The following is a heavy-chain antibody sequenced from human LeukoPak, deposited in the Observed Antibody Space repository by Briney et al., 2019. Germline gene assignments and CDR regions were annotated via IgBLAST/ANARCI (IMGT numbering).Heavy chain of an antibody. D-gene: IGHD3-3*01. J-gene: IGHJ4*02. CDR2: IYYSGST. Sequence: SQTLSLTCTVSGGSISSGDDYWSWIRQPPGKGLEWIGYIYYSGSTYYNPSLKSRVTISVDTSKNQFSLKLSSVTAADTAVYYCARVDFWSGYSPFDYWGQGTLVTVSS. V-gene: IGHV4-30-4*08. CDR3: ARVDFWSGYSPFDY. CDR1: GGSISSGDDY.